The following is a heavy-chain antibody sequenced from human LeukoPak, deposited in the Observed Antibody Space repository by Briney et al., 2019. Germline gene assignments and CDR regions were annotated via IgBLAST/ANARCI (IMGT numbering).Heavy chain of an antibody. CDR1: GVALRDHH. CDR3: SRDGGKADRSGFDL. J-gene: IGHJ3*01. CDR2: TRDKARGYRT. D-gene: IGHD3-16*01. V-gene: IGHV3-72*01. Sequence: GGPLRLSCAVPGVALRDHHMDWGRQAPGKGRDGIGRTRDKARGYRTKYDASVRGRFTISRDDSQKSVYLQMNSMETEDTAVYYCSRDGGKADRSGFDLWDQGTVVTVSS.